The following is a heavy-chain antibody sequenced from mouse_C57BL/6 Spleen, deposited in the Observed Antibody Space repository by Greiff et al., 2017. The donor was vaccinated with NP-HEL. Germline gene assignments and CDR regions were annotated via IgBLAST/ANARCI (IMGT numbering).Heavy chain of an antibody. D-gene: IGHD1-1*01. CDR1: GYTFTDYN. Sequence: VQLQQSGPELVKPGASVKIPCKASGYTFTDYNMDWVKQSHGKSLEWIGDINPNNGGTIYNQKFKGKATLTVEKSSSTAYMELRSLTSEDTAVYYCARKGYYYGSSYSFAYWGQGTLVTVSA. CDR3: ARKGYYYGSSYSFAY. CDR2: INPNNGGT. V-gene: IGHV1-18*01. J-gene: IGHJ3*01.